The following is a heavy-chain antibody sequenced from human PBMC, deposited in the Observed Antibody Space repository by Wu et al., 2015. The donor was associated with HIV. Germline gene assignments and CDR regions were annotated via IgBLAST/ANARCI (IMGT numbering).Heavy chain of an antibody. V-gene: IGHV1-2*02. CDR3: ARATILGVMIRFDP. Sequence: QVQLMQSGAEVKKPGASVTVSCKASGYTFSEYYIHWVRQAPGQGLEWMGWINPNSGGTNYAQKFQDRVTLTRDTSTTTVHMDLTRLNHDDTAVYYCARATILGVMIRFDPWGQGTLVIVSS. J-gene: IGHJ5*02. D-gene: IGHD3-3*01. CDR2: INPNSGGT. CDR1: GYTFSEYY.